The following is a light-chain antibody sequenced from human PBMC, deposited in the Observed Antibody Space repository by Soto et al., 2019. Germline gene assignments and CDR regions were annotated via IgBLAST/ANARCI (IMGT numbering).Light chain of an antibody. J-gene: IGLJ3*02. Sequence: QSALTQPPSASGTPGQRVTISCSGSSSNIGSNTVNWYQQLPGTAPKLLIYNDNQRPSGVPDRFSGSKSGTSASLAISGLQSEDEADYYCCSYAGSSTWVFGGGTKVTVL. CDR2: NDN. V-gene: IGLV1-44*01. CDR3: CSYAGSSTWV. CDR1: SSNIGSNT.